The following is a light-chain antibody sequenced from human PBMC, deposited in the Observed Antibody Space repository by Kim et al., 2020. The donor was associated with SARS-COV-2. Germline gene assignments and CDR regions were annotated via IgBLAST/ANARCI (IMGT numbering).Light chain of an antibody. CDR2: DAS. CDR1: QNIVNK. CDR3: QQYSFWYT. J-gene: IGKJ2*01. V-gene: IGKV3-15*01. Sequence: LYVSPVERLTRACSARQNIVNKLAWYQQKPGQAPRLLIYDASSRATGIPARFRGSVSGTEFTLTTSSLQSEDFAVYYCQQYSFWYTFGQGTKLEI.